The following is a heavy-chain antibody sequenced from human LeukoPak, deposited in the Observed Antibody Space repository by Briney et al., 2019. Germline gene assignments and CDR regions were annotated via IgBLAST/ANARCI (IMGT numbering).Heavy chain of an antibody. D-gene: IGHD1-26*01. V-gene: IGHV3-7*01. CDR2: IKQDGSVK. J-gene: IGHJ4*02. CDR1: GFTFSSYW. Sequence: GGSLRLSCAASGFTFSSYWMRWVSQAPGKGLELVANIKQDGSVKYYVDSVQGRFTISRDNAKNSLYLQMNSLRVEDTAVYYCARRIVGATSGGDYWGQGTLVTVSS. CDR3: ARRIVGATSGGDY.